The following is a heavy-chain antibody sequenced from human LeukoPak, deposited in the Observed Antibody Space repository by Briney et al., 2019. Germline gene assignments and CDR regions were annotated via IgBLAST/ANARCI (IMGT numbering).Heavy chain of an antibody. V-gene: IGHV3-30*03. CDR1: GFTFSSYG. CDR3: ARGRDRRPFGY. J-gene: IGHJ4*02. D-gene: IGHD2-15*01. Sequence: GGSLRLSCTASGFTFSSYGMHWVRQAPGKGLEWVAVISYDGSNKYYADSVKGRFTISRDNSKNTLYVQMNSLRAEDTAVYYCARGRDRRPFGYWGQGTLVTVSS. CDR2: ISYDGSNK.